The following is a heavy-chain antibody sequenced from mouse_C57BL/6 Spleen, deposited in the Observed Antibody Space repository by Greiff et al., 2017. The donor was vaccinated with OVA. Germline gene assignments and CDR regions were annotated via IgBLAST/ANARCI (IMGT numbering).Heavy chain of an antibody. CDR1: GFNIKDDY. Sequence: EVQLQQSGAELVRPGASVKLSCTASGFNIKDDYMHWVKQRPEQGLEWIGWIDPENGDTEYASKFQGTATITADTSSNTAYLQLSSLTSEDTAVYYCTTSCGYDGTFAYWGQGTLVTVSA. CDR2: IDPENGDT. J-gene: IGHJ3*01. CDR3: TTSCGYDGTFAY. D-gene: IGHD2-2*01. V-gene: IGHV14-4*01.